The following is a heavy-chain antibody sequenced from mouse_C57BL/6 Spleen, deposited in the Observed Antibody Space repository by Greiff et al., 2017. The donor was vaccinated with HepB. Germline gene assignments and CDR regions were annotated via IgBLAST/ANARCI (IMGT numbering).Heavy chain of an antibody. V-gene: IGHV6-6*01. CDR2: IRNKANNHAT. D-gene: IGHD1-1*01. J-gene: IGHJ2*01. CDR1: GFTFSDAW. CDR3: TRGGYGNSDY. Sequence: EVQLQESGGGLVQPGGSMKLSCAASGFTFSDAWMDWVRQSPEKGLEWVAEIRNKANNHATYYAESVKGRVTISRDESKSSVYLQMKSLRAEDTGVYDCTRGGYGNSDYWGQGTTLTVSS.